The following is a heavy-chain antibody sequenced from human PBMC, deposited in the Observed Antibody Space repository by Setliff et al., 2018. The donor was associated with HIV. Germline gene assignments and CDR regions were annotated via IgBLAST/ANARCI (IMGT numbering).Heavy chain of an antibody. CDR3: ASPKERYYYGSGTNVREYYGMDV. D-gene: IGHD3-10*01. V-gene: IGHV4-39*07. CDR2: IYYSGTT. CDR1: GGSISSSSYY. J-gene: IGHJ6*02. Sequence: PSETLSLTCTVSGGSISSSSYYWGWIRQPPGKGLEWIGSIYYSGTTYYNPSLKSRITISVDTSKNQFSLKVNSVTAADTAVYYCASPKERYYYGSGTNVREYYGMDVWVPETLLVTVSS.